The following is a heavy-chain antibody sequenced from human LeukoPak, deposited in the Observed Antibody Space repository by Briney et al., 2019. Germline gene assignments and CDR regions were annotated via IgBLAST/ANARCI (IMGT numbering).Heavy chain of an antibody. CDR3: ARDQGGERWFDP. V-gene: IGHV3-21*01. CDR2: IILSLTFI. Sequence: GXXLRLSCAASGFTFSGYSMNWVRQAPGKGVEWFSSIILSLTFISYPASVHRRFTLSTDNAKNSLYLQMNSLRAEDTAVYYCARDQGGERWFDPWGQGTLVTVSS. J-gene: IGHJ5*02. D-gene: IGHD1-26*01. CDR1: GFTFSGYS.